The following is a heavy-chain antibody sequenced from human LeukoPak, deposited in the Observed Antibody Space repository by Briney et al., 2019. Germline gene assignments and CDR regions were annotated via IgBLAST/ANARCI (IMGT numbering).Heavy chain of an antibody. D-gene: IGHD1-26*01. CDR2: IRYDGSNK. J-gene: IGHJ4*02. Sequence: PGGSLRLSCTAPGFTFSSYGMHWVRQAPGKGLEWVAFIRYDGSNKNYADSVRGRFTVSRDNSRNTLFLQMNSLGAEDTAVYYCAGTVVGATRPSPDYWGQGTLVTVSS. CDR1: GFTFSSYG. V-gene: IGHV3-30*02. CDR3: AGTVVGATRPSPDY.